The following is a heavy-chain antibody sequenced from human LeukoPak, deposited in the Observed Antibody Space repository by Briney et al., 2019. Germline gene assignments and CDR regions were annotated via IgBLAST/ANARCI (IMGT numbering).Heavy chain of an antibody. D-gene: IGHD4-17*01. CDR2: IYSGGST. CDR3: ARVLLSPNDYGFDY. V-gene: IGHV3-66*01. Sequence: GGSLRLSCAASGFTVNSNYMSWVRQAPGKGLEWVSVIYSGGSTYYADSVRGRFTISRDSSWNTLYLQMNSLRAEDTAVYYCARVLLSPNDYGFDYWGQGTLVTVFS. CDR1: GFTVNSNY. J-gene: IGHJ4*02.